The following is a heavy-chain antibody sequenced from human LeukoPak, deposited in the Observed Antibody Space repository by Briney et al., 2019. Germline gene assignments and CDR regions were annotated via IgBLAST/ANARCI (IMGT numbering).Heavy chain of an antibody. D-gene: IGHD2-8*01. J-gene: IGHJ4*02. CDR2: ISDSGGST. CDR1: GFTFSSNW. Sequence: PGGSLRLSCAASGFTFSSNWMNWVRQAPGKGLEWVSAISDSGGSTYDADSVKGRFTISRDNSKNTLYLHMNSLRAEDTAVYYCAKDTSLVRYCTNGVCSPFDYWGQGTLVTVSS. CDR3: AKDTSLVRYCTNGVCSPFDY. V-gene: IGHV3-23*01.